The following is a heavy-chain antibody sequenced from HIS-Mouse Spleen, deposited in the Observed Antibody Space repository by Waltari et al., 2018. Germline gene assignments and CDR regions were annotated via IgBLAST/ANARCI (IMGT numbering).Heavy chain of an antibody. CDR3: ARGGSSSANDAFDI. D-gene: IGHD6-6*01. Sequence: EVQLVESGGGVVQPGGSLRLSCAASGFTLRSYWMPWVRPDPGKGLVWVSRINSDGSSTSYADSVKGRFTISRDNAKNTLYLQMNSLRAEDTAVYYCARGGSSSANDAFDIWGQGTMVTVSS. CDR2: INSDGSST. J-gene: IGHJ3*02. V-gene: IGHV3-74*01. CDR1: GFTLRSYW.